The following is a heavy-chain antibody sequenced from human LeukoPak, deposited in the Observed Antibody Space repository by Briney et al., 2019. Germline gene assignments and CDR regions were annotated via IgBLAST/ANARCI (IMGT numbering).Heavy chain of an antibody. CDR3: ARDPGDSDGWYYFDC. J-gene: IGHJ4*02. V-gene: IGHV3-7*01. D-gene: IGHD6-19*01. CDR2: IKQDGSEK. CDR1: GFSANNYW. Sequence: GGSLRLSCAVSGFSANNYWMSWVRQGPEKGLEWVASIKQDGSEKYYVDSVKGRFTISRDNAKNSLYLQMNSLGVEDTAVYYCARDPGDSDGWYYFDCWGQGTLVTVSS.